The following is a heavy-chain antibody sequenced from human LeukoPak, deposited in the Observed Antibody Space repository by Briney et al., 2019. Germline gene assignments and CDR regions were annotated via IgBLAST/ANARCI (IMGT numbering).Heavy chain of an antibody. J-gene: IGHJ3*02. CDR2: INHSGST. CDR3: ARGSPYDFWSGYWSFDI. CDR1: GGSFSGYY. V-gene: IGHV4-34*01. Sequence: ASETLSLTCAVYGGSFSGYYWSWIRQPPGKGLEWIGEINHSGSTNYNPSLKSRVTISVDTSKNQFSLKLSSVTAADTAVYYCARGSPYDFWSGYWSFDIWGQGTMVTVSS. D-gene: IGHD3-3*01.